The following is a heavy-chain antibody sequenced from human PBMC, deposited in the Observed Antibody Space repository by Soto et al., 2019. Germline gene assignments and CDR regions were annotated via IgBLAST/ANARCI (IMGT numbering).Heavy chain of an antibody. CDR3: AKGDCSGGSCYFSAFDI. CDR1: GFTFSSYG. CDR2: ISYDGTNN. Sequence: QVQLVESGGGVVQPGRSLRLSCAASGFTFSSYGMHWVRQAPGEGLEWVAVISYDGTNNYYTESVKGRFTISRDNSKNTLFLQMNSLRAEDTAVYFCAKGDCSGGSCYFSAFDIWGQGTMVTVSS. J-gene: IGHJ3*02. V-gene: IGHV3-30*18. D-gene: IGHD2-15*01.